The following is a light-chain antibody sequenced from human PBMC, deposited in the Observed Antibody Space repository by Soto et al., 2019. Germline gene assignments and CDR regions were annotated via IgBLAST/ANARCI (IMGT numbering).Light chain of an antibody. V-gene: IGKV1-5*01. CDR3: QQYTNFPLT. Sequence: DIQMTQSPSTLSASVGDRVTITCRASQSISSWLAWYQQKPGKAPKLLIHEASRLESGVPSRFSGSESGTELTLTISGLHPDDFATYYCQQYTNFPLTFGGGTTVEIK. CDR1: QSISSW. J-gene: IGKJ4*01. CDR2: EAS.